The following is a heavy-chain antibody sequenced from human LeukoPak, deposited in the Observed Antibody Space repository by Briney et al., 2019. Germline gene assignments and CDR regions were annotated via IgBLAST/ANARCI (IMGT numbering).Heavy chain of an antibody. CDR2: VNHSGST. D-gene: IGHD3-16*02. CDR3: ARASAVITFGGVIARAFDY. Sequence: SETLSLTCAVYGGSFSGYYWSWIRQPPGNGLEWIGEVNHSGSTNYNPSLKSRVTISVDTSKNQFSLKLSSVTAADTAVYYCARASAVITFGGVIARAFDYWGQGTLVTVSS. V-gene: IGHV4-34*01. CDR1: GGSFSGYY. J-gene: IGHJ4*02.